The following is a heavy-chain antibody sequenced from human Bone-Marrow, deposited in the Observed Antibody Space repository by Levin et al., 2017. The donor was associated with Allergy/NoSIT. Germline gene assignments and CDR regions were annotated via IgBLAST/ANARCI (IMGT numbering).Heavy chain of an antibody. J-gene: IGHJ4*02. D-gene: IGHD5-12*01. V-gene: IGHV3-33*05. Sequence: GGSLRLSCAASGFSFSGHGMHWVRQAPGKGLEWVAVVLYDGSDRYYSDSVKGRFTISRDNSKNTLYLQMNSLTAEDTAVYYCARGRGGSYGGFGPIYFDYLGQGTLVTVSS. CDR1: GFSFSGHG. CDR3: ARGRGGSYGGFGPIYFDY. CDR2: VLYDGSDR.